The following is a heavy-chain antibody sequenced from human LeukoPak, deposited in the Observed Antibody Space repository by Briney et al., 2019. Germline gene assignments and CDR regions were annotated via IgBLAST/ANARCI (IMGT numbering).Heavy chain of an antibody. CDR3: ARDSGGSLDY. CDR2: INRDGSGN. CDR1: GFTFSDYW. V-gene: IGHV3-7*01. J-gene: IGHJ4*02. Sequence: GGSLRLSCTASGFTFSDYWMAWVRQAPGKGLVWVANINRDGSGNHYMDSVKGRFTISRDNAKNLLYLQMNSLRGEDTALYYCARDSGGSLDYWGQGTLVTVSS. D-gene: IGHD3-10*01.